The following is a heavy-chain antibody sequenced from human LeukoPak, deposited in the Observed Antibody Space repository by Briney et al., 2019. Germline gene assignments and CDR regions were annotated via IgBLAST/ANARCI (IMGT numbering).Heavy chain of an antibody. D-gene: IGHD1-26*01. CDR2: FDPEDGET. CDR1: GYTLTELS. Sequence: ASVKVSCKVSGYTLTELSMHWVRQAPGKGLGWMGGFDPEDGETIYAQKFQGRVTMTEDTSTDTAYMELSSLRSEDTAVYYCATPRDSGSYRDYWGQGTLVTVSS. J-gene: IGHJ4*02. V-gene: IGHV1-24*01. CDR3: ATPRDSGSYRDY.